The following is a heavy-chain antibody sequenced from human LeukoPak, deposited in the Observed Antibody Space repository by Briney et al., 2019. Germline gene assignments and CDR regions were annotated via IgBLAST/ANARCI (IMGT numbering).Heavy chain of an antibody. Sequence: GGSLRLSCAASGFTFSSYWMHWVRQAPGKGLVWVSRINSDGSSTSYADSVKGRFTISRDNSKNTLYLQMNSLRAEDTAVYYCATESGGPVYYDFWSGYPIDYWGQGTLVTVSS. V-gene: IGHV3-74*01. D-gene: IGHD3-3*01. CDR2: INSDGSST. J-gene: IGHJ4*02. CDR3: ATESGGPVYYDFWSGYPIDY. CDR1: GFTFSSYW.